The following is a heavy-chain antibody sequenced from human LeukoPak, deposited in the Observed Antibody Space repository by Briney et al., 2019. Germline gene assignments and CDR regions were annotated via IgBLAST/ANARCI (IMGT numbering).Heavy chain of an antibody. J-gene: IGHJ6*03. CDR3: AKVGRSRGSLPNSYDYMDV. V-gene: IGHV1-18*01. CDR2: ISANIGYA. CDR1: GDIFNSYS. Sequence: ASVKVSCKASGDIFNSYSVSWVRQAPGQGLEWMGGISANIGYANYAQKFQGRVTITTDKSTTTAYMELSSLRSDDTAVYYCAKVGRSRGSLPNSYDYMDVWGQGTTVTVSS. D-gene: IGHD1-26*01.